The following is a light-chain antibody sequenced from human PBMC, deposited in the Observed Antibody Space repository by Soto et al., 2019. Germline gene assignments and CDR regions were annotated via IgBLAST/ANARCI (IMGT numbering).Light chain of an antibody. J-gene: IGKJ1*01. CDR2: GAS. CDR1: QDISSN. V-gene: IGKV1-9*01. CDR3: LQYNIYSRT. Sequence: EILMTQSPSSLSASVGDRVTIAFRASQDISSNLAWYQQKPGQAPRLLIYGASTLPSGVPSRFSGSGFGTEFTLTISSLQSEDFATYYCLQYNIYSRTFGQGTKVDI.